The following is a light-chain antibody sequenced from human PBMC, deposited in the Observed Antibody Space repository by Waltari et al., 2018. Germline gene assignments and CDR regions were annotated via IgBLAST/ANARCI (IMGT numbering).Light chain of an antibody. CDR1: PSVRTY. V-gene: IGKV3-11*01. J-gene: IGKJ4*02. Sequence: EIVLTQSPATLSLSPGERATLSCWASPSVRTYLAWYQQKPGQPPRPFISDVSNRATGIPARFSGSGSGTDFPLTISSLEPEDFAIYYCQQRYSWPLTFGGGTK. CDR3: QQRYSWPLT. CDR2: DVS.